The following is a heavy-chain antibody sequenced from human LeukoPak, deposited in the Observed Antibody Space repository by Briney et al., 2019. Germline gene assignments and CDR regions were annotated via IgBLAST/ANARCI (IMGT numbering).Heavy chain of an antibody. CDR3: AKADDYYDSSGYPY. V-gene: IGHV3-30*02. D-gene: IGHD3-22*01. CDR2: IRYDGSNK. Sequence: GGSLRLSCAASGFTFSSYGMHLVRQAPGKGLEWMAFIRYDGSNKYYADSVKGRFTISRDNSKNTLYLQMNSLRAEDTAVYYCAKADDYYDSSGYPYWGQGTLVTVSS. J-gene: IGHJ4*02. CDR1: GFTFSSYG.